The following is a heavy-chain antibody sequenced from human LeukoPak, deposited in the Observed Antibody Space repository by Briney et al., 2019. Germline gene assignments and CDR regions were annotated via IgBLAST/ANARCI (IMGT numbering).Heavy chain of an antibody. CDR1: GGSISSYY. CDR3: ARDYYDSSGYEGAFDI. Sequence: SETLSLTCTVSGGSISSYYWSWIRQPPGKGLEWIGYIYYSGSTYYNPSLKSRVTISVDRSKNQFSLKLSPVTAADTAVYYCARDYYDSSGYEGAFDIWGQGTMVTVSS. J-gene: IGHJ3*02. D-gene: IGHD3-22*01. CDR2: IYYSGST. V-gene: IGHV4-59*12.